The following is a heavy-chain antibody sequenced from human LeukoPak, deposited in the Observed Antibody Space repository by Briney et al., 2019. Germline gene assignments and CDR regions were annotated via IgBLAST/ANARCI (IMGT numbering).Heavy chain of an antibody. J-gene: IGHJ4*02. CDR3: AKSHHVTAIDY. CDR2: ISGSGGST. Sequence: GGSLKLSCAASGFTFGSYAMSWVRQAPGKGLEWVSAISGSGGSTYYADSVKGRFTISRDNSKNTLYLQMNSLRADDTAVYYCAKSHHVTAIDYWGQGTLVTVSS. V-gene: IGHV3-23*01. D-gene: IGHD2-21*02. CDR1: GFTFGSYA.